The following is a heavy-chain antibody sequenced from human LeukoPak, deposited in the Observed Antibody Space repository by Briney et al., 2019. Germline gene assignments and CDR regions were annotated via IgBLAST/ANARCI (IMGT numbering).Heavy chain of an antibody. CDR1: GESFSGYY. Sequence: SETLSLTCAVYGESFSGYYWSWIRQPPGKGVEWIGEINHSGSTNFNPSLKSRVTISVDTSKNQFSLKLSSVTAADTAVYYCASGYSGYDPFDYWGQGTLVTVSS. J-gene: IGHJ4*02. V-gene: IGHV4-34*01. D-gene: IGHD5-12*01. CDR3: ASGYSGYDPFDY. CDR2: INHSGST.